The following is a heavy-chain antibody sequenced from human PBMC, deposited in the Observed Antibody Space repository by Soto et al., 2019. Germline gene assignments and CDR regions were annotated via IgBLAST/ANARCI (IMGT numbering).Heavy chain of an antibody. V-gene: IGHV3-30*18. Sequence: QVQLVESGGGVVQPGRSLRLSCAASGFTFSSYGMHWVRQAPGKGLEWVAVISYDGSNKYYADSVKGRFTISRDNSKNTLYLQMNSLRAEDTAVYYCAKEGDGYNYDLGLWGRGTLVTVSS. J-gene: IGHJ2*01. CDR2: ISYDGSNK. CDR3: AKEGDGYNYDLGL. CDR1: GFTFSSYG. D-gene: IGHD5-12*01.